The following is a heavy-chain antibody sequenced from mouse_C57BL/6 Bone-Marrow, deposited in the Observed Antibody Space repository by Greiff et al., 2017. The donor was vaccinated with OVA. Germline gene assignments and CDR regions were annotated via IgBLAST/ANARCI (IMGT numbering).Heavy chain of an antibody. CDR1: GFTFPDSY. Sequence: EVKLVESGGGLVQPGGSLKLSCAASGFTFPDSYLYWVRQTPEQRLECLAYIHTGGGSTYYPDTVQGRFTISRDKATNTLYLQMSRLKSEDTTMYYCATRAYYSKDYAMDYWGQGTSVTVSS. CDR3: ATRAYYSKDYAMDY. CDR2: IHTGGGST. J-gene: IGHJ4*01. D-gene: IGHD2-5*01. V-gene: IGHV5-12*01.